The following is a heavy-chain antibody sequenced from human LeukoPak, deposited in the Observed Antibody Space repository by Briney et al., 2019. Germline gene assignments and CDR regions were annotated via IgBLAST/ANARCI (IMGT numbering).Heavy chain of an antibody. D-gene: IGHD3-10*01. CDR3: ARGWLWFGLDV. Sequence: SETLSLTCTVSGGSISSYYWSWIRQPPGKGLEWIGYIYYSGSTNYNPSLKSRVTTSVDTSKNQFSLKLSSVTAADTAVYYCARGWLWFGLDVWGKGTTVTVSS. V-gene: IGHV4-59*01. CDR2: IYYSGST. J-gene: IGHJ6*04. CDR1: GGSISSYY.